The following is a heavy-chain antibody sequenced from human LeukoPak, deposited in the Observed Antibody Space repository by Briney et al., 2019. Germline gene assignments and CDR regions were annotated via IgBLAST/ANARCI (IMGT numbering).Heavy chain of an antibody. Sequence: SVKVSCKASGGTFSSYAISWVRQAPGQGLEWMGRIIPILGIANYAQKFQGRVTITADKSTSTAYMELSSLRSEDKAVYYCARTPNRGPPIIYYYYYYGMDVWGQGTTVTVSS. D-gene: IGHD1-14*01. CDR3: ARTPNRGPPIIYYYYYYGMDV. J-gene: IGHJ6*02. V-gene: IGHV1-69*04. CDR1: GGTFSSYA. CDR2: IIPILGIA.